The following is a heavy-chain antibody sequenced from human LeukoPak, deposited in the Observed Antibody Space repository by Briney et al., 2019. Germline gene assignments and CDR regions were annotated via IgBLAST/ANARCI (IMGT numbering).Heavy chain of an antibody. D-gene: IGHD3-16*01. CDR1: GFTFSSYA. V-gene: IGHV3-30*04. CDR2: ISYDGSNK. Sequence: PGGSLRLSCAASGFTFSSYAMHWVRQAPGKGLEWVAVISYDGSNKYYADSVKGRFTISRDNSKNTLYLQMNSLRAEDTAVYYCASRRLCDYWGQGTLVTVSS. J-gene: IGHJ4*02. CDR3: ASRRLCDY.